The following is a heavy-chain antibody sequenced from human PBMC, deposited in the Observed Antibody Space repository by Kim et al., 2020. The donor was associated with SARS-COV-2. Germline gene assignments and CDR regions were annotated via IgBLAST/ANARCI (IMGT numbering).Heavy chain of an antibody. Sequence: GGSLRLSCAASGFTFSSYAMHWVRQAPGKGLEWVAVMSYDGTNKYYADSVKGRFTISRDNSKNTLYLQMNGLRAEDTAVYYCARDPDSGYDYDYGMDVWGQGTTVTVSS. V-gene: IGHV3-30-3*01. J-gene: IGHJ6*02. CDR1: GFTFSSYA. CDR2: MSYDGTNK. D-gene: IGHD5-12*01. CDR3: ARDPDSGYDYDYGMDV.